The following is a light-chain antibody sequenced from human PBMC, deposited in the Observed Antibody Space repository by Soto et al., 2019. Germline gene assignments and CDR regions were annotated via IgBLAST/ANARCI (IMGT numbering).Light chain of an antibody. CDR1: SSDVDGYNF. CDR2: EVS. CDR3: SSYTSKSTLV. J-gene: IGLJ2*01. Sequence: QSALTQPASVSGSPGQSITISCSGTSSDVDGYNFVSWYQHHPGKAPKLMIYEVSNRPSGVSNRFSGSKSGNTASLTISGLQAEDEADYYCSSYTSKSTLVFGGGTKLTVL. V-gene: IGLV2-14*01.